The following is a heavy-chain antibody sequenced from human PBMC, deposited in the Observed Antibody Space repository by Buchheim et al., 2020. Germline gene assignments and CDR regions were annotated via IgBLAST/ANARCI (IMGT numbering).Heavy chain of an antibody. CDR3: AKLYDFNYYYYYGMDV. Sequence: EVQLLESGGGLVQPGGSLRLSCAASGFTFSDSAMSWVRQAPGKGLEWFSTVSGSGAGTYYADSVKGRFTISRDNSHDTLYLQMNSLSAEDTAIYYCAKLYDFNYYYYYGMDVWGQGTT. CDR2: VSGSGAGT. V-gene: IGHV3-23*01. CDR1: GFTFSDSA. D-gene: IGHD3-3*01. J-gene: IGHJ6*02.